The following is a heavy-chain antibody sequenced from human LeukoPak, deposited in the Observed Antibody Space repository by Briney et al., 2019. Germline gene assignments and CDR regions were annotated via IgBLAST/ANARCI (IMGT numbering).Heavy chain of an antibody. D-gene: IGHD4-23*01. CDR1: GYSFTRNW. J-gene: IGHJ2*01. V-gene: IGHV5-51*01. CDR2: IYPGDSDT. CDR3: ARRVVNNRDWYFNL. Sequence: GESLKISCKGSGYSFTRNWIGWVRQMPGKGLEWMGIIYPGDSDTRYSPSFQGQVTISADKSINTVYLQWSSLKASDTAMYYCARRVVNNRDWYFNLWGRGTLVTVS.